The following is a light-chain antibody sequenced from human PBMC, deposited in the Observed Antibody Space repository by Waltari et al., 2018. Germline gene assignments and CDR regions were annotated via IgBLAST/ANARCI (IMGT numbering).Light chain of an antibody. CDR2: DVN. CDR3: SSYTNYATVI. V-gene: IGLV2-14*01. CDR1: RSYVGDSNN. J-gene: IGLJ2*01. Sequence: QSDLTLHAPVSGAPGESITISRPGPRSYVGDSNNVYCYQQHPAKAPKLMSSDVNKRPSGVSNRFSGSKSGNTASLTISGLQAEDEADYYCSSYTNYATVIFGGGTKLTVL.